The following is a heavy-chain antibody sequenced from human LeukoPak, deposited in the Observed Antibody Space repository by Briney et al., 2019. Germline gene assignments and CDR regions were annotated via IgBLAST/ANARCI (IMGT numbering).Heavy chain of an antibody. Sequence: SETLSLTCTVSGGSISSYYWSWIRQPPGKGLEWIGYIYYSGSTNYNPSLKSRVTISVDTSKNQFSLKLSSVTAADTAVYYCARDHSSSWYGGAWFDPWGQGTLATVSS. CDR3: ARDHSSSWYGGAWFDP. D-gene: IGHD6-13*01. V-gene: IGHV4-59*01. J-gene: IGHJ5*02. CDR1: GGSISSYY. CDR2: IYYSGST.